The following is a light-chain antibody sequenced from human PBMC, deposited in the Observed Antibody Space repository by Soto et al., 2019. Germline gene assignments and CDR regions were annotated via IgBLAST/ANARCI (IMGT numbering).Light chain of an antibody. J-gene: IGKJ1*01. Sequence: IAMTHSPATLSVSPGERATLSCSASQSVSSKLAWYQQKPGQAPRLLIYGASARATGIPARFSGSGSGTEFTLTISSLQSEDFAVYYCQQYDNWPWTFGQGTKVDI. CDR3: QQYDNWPWT. CDR1: QSVSSK. V-gene: IGKV3-15*01. CDR2: GAS.